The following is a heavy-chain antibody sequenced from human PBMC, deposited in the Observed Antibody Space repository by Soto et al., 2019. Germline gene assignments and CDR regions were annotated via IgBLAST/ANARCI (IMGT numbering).Heavy chain of an antibody. D-gene: IGHD2-8*01. J-gene: IGHJ5*02. CDR1: GFTFTSSA. CDR3: AAAASNIVPNWFDP. CDR2: FDPEDGET. V-gene: IGHV1-24*01. Sequence: GASVKVSCKASGFTFTSSAMQWVRQARGQRLEWMGGFDPEDGETIYAQKFQGRVTMTEDTSTDTAYMELSSLRSEDTAVYYCAAAASNIVPNWFDPWGQGTLVTVSS.